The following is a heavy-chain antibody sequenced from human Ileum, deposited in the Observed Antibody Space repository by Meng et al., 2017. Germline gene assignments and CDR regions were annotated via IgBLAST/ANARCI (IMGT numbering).Heavy chain of an antibody. D-gene: IGHD4-17*01. CDR2: IESETRGLTT. CDR1: GFSFSNAW. CDR3: TTEGLRCHNN. Sequence: EVQLVESGGGLVKPGWSLRLSCVASGFSFSNAWLSWVRQVPGKGLEWVGRIESETRGLTTYYAAPVKGRFSISRDDSKNALYLQMNSLKTEDSAIYYCTTEGLRCHNNWGQGTLVTVSS. V-gene: IGHV3-15*04. J-gene: IGHJ4*02.